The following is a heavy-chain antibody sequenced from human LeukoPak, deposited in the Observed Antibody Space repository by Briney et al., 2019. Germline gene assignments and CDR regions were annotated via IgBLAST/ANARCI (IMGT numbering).Heavy chain of an antibody. CDR2: IDNSGYAT. V-gene: IGHV3-23*01. CDR3: ARVSIRTQNFDY. J-gene: IGHJ4*02. D-gene: IGHD2-21*01. Sequence: GGSLRLSCEVSGFPFNSYAMNWVRQAPGKGLEWVSGIDNSGYATHHADSVKGRFTISRDNAKDTLYMQMNGLRAEDTAVYYCARVSIRTQNFDYWGQGTRVTVSS. CDR1: GFPFNSYA.